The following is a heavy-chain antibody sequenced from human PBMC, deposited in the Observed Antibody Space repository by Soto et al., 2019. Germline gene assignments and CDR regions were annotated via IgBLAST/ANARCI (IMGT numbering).Heavy chain of an antibody. D-gene: IGHD3-22*01. CDR2: IYYSGST. J-gene: IGHJ4*02. V-gene: IGHV4-59*01. CDR1: GGSISSYY. Sequence: SETLSLTCTVSGGSISSYYWSWIRQPPGNELEWIAYIYYSGSTNYNPSLKSRVTISVDTSKNQFSLKLTSVTAADTAVYYCARGRRYYYDNTGPYYFEHWGQGTLVTVSS. CDR3: ARGRRYYYDNTGPYYFEH.